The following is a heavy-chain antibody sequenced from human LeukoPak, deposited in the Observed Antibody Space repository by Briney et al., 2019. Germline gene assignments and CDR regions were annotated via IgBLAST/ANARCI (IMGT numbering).Heavy chain of an antibody. CDR2: IYPGDSDT. V-gene: IGHV5-51*01. D-gene: IGHD6-25*01. J-gene: IGHJ4*02. Sequence: GESLKISCKGSGYSFTNYWIGWVRQMPGKGLEWMGIIYPGDSDTSYSPSFEGQVTISADKSINIAYLQWSSLKASDTAMYHCARRAAATGYFDYWGQGTLVTVSS. CDR1: GYSFTNYW. CDR3: ARRAAATGYFDY.